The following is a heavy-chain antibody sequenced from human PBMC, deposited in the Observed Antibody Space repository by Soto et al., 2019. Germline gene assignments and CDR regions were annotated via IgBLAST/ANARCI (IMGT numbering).Heavy chain of an antibody. D-gene: IGHD6-6*01. Sequence: ASVKVSCKASGYAFTGYYMHWVRQAPGQGLEWMGWINPNSGGTNYAQKFQGRVTMTRDTSISTAYMELSRLRSDDTAVYYCARVIAARPSRDDAFDIWGQGTMVTVSS. CDR2: INPNSGGT. V-gene: IGHV1-2*02. J-gene: IGHJ3*02. CDR3: ARVIAARPSRDDAFDI. CDR1: GYAFTGYY.